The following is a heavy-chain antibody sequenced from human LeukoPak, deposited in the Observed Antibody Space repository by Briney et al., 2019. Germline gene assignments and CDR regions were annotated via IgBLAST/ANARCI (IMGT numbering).Heavy chain of an antibody. CDR1: GYTFTGYY. D-gene: IGHD6-6*01. V-gene: IGHV1-2*02. Sequence: ASVKVSCKASGYTFTGYYMHWVRQAPGQGLEWMGWINPNSGGTNYAQKFQGRVTMTRDTSTSTVYMELSSLRSEDTAVYYCAREENSSHYGMDVWGQGTTVTVSS. CDR3: AREENSSHYGMDV. CDR2: INPNSGGT. J-gene: IGHJ6*02.